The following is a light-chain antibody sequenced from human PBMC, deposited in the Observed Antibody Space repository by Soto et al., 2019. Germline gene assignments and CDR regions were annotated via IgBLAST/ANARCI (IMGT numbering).Light chain of an antibody. J-gene: IGLJ3*02. CDR1: ISDVGSSNL. V-gene: IGLV2-23*01. CDR2: EGN. CDR3: AAWDDTLNGWV. Sequence: QSALTQPASVSGSPGQSITISCAGSISDVGSSNLVSWYQQHPGKVPKLIIYEGNRRPSGVSSRFSGSNSGKTASLTISGLQAEDEADYYCAAWDDTLNGWVFGEGTKLTVL.